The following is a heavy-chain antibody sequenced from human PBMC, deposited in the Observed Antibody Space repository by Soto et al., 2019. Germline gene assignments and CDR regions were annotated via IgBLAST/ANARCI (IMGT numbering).Heavy chain of an antibody. CDR1: GFTFSSYG. D-gene: IGHD1-7*01. V-gene: IGHV3-30*18. Sequence: GGSLRLSCAASGFTFSSYGMHWVRQAPGKGLEWVAVISYDGSNKYYADSVKGRFSISRDNSKNTLYLQMNSLMAEDTAVYYCAKLFSYQSRRITGTTSYFDYWGQGTLVTVSS. CDR2: ISYDGSNK. CDR3: AKLFSYQSRRITGTTSYFDY. J-gene: IGHJ4*02.